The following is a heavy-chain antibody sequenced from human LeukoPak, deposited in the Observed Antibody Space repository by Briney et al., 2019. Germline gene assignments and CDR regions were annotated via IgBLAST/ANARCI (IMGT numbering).Heavy chain of an antibody. CDR3: ARDHDTGNAFDI. CDR2: IYYSGST. CDR1: GGSISSYY. Sequence: PSETLSLTCTVSGGSISSYYWSWIRQPPGKGLEWIGYIYYSGSTNYNPSLKSRVTLSVDTSKNQFSLKLSSVTAADTAVYYCARDHDTGNAFDIWGQGTMVTVSS. J-gene: IGHJ3*02. V-gene: IGHV4-59*01. D-gene: IGHD5-18*01.